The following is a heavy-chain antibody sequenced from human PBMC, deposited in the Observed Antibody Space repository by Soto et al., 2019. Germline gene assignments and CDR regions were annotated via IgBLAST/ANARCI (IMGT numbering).Heavy chain of an antibody. V-gene: IGHV3-33*01. D-gene: IGHD3-22*01. Sequence: QVQLVESGGGVVQPGRSLRLSCAASGFTFSSYGMHWVRQAPGKGLEWVAVIWYDGSNKYYADSVKGRFTISRDNSKNTLYLQMNSPRAEDTAVYYCARGGVVVIDYWGQGTLVTVSS. J-gene: IGHJ4*02. CDR3: ARGGVVVIDY. CDR1: GFTFSSYG. CDR2: IWYDGSNK.